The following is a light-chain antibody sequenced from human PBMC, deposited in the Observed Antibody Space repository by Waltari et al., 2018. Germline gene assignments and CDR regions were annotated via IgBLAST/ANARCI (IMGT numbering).Light chain of an antibody. J-gene: IGKJ4*01. Sequence: EVVLTQSPATLSLSPGESATLSCRASQSISVYVAWYQQRPGQPPRLLIHDASIRATGIPARCSGSGSGTDFTLTIDTLEPEDFAIYYCQHRSTWPHFAGGTKVEVK. CDR1: QSISVY. CDR2: DAS. CDR3: QHRSTWPH. V-gene: IGKV3-11*01.